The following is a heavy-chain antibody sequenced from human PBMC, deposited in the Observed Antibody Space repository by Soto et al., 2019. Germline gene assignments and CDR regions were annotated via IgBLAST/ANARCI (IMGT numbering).Heavy chain of an antibody. CDR3: ARAPGVVVGTSILSSWFDP. CDR2: ICSSGTT. V-gene: IGHV4-4*02. J-gene: IGHJ5*02. D-gene: IGHD2-21*02. CDR1: GDSIRTSNW. Sequence: QVQLQESGPGLVKSSGTLSLACTVSGDSIRTSNWWSWVRQTPGKGLEWIGEICSSGTTNFNPSLKSRVSISVDESRNQFSLNLTSVTAADTAVYFCARAPGVVVGTSILSSWFDPWGKGTLVIVSS.